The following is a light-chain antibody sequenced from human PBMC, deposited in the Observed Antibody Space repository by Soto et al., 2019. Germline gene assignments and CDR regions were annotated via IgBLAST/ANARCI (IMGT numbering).Light chain of an antibody. CDR1: QSVSSN. CDR3: QQYNSWPPWT. Sequence: EIVMTQSPATLSVSPGERATLSCRASQSVSSNLAWYQQKPGQAPRLLIYGASTRATGIPARFSGSGSGTEFTLTISSLPSEDFAVYYCQQYNSWPPWTFGQGTKVEIK. J-gene: IGKJ1*01. V-gene: IGKV3-15*01. CDR2: GAS.